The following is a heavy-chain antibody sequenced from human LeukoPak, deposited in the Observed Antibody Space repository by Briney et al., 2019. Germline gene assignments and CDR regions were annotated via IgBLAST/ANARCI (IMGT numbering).Heavy chain of an antibody. J-gene: IGHJ4*02. CDR1: GGTFSSYA. CDR2: IIPILGIA. CDR3: ARVGSALTAPNFDY. V-gene: IGHV1-69*04. Sequence: SVKVSCKASGGTFSSYAISWVRQAPGQGLEWMGRIIPILGIANYAQKFQGRVTITADKSTSTAYMELSSLRSEDTAVYYCARVGSALTAPNFDYWGQGTLVTVSS. D-gene: IGHD6-25*01.